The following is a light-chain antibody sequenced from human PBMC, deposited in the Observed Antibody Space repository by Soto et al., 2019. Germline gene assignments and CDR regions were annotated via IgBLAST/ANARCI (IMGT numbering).Light chain of an antibody. CDR3: AAWDDSLSGVV. CDR1: SSNIGSNY. J-gene: IGLJ2*01. Sequence: QPVLTLPPSASGTPGQRVTISCSGSSSNIGSNYVYWYQQFPGTAPKLLIYRNNERPSGVPDRFSGSKSGTSASLAISGLRPEDEANFYCAAWDDSLSGVVFGGGTKLTVL. V-gene: IGLV1-47*01. CDR2: RNN.